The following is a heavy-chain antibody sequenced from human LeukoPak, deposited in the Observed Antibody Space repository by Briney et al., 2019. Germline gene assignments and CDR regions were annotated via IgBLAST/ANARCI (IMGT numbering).Heavy chain of an antibody. D-gene: IGHD3-10*01. CDR1: GFTFSDAY. V-gene: IGHV3-72*01. CDR2: SRNKATSYTT. J-gene: IGHJ4*02. Sequence: PGGSLRLSCAASGFTFSDAYMDWVRQAPGKGLEWVGCSRNKATSYTTENAPSVKGRFTISRDDSKNSLYLQMNSLKTEDTAVYYCASSLTRDGSGSYWNYWGQGTLVTVSS. CDR3: ASSLTRDGSGSYWNY.